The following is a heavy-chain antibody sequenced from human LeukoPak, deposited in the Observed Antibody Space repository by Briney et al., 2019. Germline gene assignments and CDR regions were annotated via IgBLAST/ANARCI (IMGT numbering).Heavy chain of an antibody. V-gene: IGHV1-2*02. CDR2: LNPTSGGT. D-gene: IGHD4-17*01. J-gene: IGHJ4*02. CDR3: ARGDYGVHLSHFDY. Sequence: ASVKVSCKASGYTFTGYYMHWVRQAPGQRLEWMGWLNPTSGGTNYAQTFQGRVTMTRDTSISTAYMELSRLRSDDTAVYYCARGDYGVHLSHFDYGGQGTLVTVSS. CDR1: GYTFTGYY.